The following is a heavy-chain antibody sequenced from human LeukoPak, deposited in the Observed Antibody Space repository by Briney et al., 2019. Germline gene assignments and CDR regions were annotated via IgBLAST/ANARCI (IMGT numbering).Heavy chain of an antibody. Sequence: PGGSLRLSCVASGFPFSSYWMTWVRQAPGKGLEWVSSIYSAGATHYAESVKGRFTISRDNSKNTLYLQMNSLRAEDMAVYYCARIEWERLRRAFDIWGQGTMVTVSS. CDR3: ARIEWERLRRAFDI. CDR1: GFPFSSYW. CDR2: IYSAGAT. J-gene: IGHJ3*02. V-gene: IGHV3-53*01. D-gene: IGHD1-26*01.